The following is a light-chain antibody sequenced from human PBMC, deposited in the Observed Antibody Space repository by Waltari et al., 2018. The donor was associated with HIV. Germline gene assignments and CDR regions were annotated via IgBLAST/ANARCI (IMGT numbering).Light chain of an antibody. CDR2: AAA. Sequence: IQMTQSPSSLSASLGDSVTITSQASQSISSYLNWYQQKPGKAPKLLIYAAASLQSGVPSRFSGSGSGKDFTLTISSLQPEDFATYYCQQSYSTPSYTFGQGTKLEIK. J-gene: IGKJ2*01. V-gene: IGKV1-39*01. CDR1: QSISSY. CDR3: QQSYSTPSYT.